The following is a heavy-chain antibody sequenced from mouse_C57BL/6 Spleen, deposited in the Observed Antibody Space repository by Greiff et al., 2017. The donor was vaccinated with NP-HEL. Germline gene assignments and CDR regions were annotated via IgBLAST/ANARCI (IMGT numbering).Heavy chain of an antibody. D-gene: IGHD1-1*01. J-gene: IGHJ1*03. CDR1: GYTFTSYW. CDR3: ARSDYYGSSDDWYFDV. CDR2: INPGGGIT. V-gene: IGHV1-55*01. Sequence: QVQLKQPGAGFVKPGASVKLSCTASGYTFTSYWIPWVSRRPGQGLEWIGDINPGGGITNYNEKFKGKPTLPVDTSSSTAYMKISSLTAEDAAVYYCARSDYYGSSDDWYFDVWGTGTTVTVSS.